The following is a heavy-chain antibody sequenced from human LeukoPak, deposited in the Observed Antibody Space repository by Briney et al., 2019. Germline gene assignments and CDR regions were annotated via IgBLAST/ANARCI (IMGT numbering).Heavy chain of an antibody. CDR2: INHSGST. D-gene: IGHD3-3*01. J-gene: IGHJ4*02. CDR1: GGSFSGYY. CDR3: ASYGYLEITIFDY. V-gene: IGHV4-34*01. Sequence: PSETLSLTCAVYGGSFSGYYWSWIRQPPGKGLEWIGEINHSGSTNYNPSLKSRVTISVDTSKNQFSLKLSSVTAADTAVYYCASYGYLEITIFDYWGQGTLVTVSS.